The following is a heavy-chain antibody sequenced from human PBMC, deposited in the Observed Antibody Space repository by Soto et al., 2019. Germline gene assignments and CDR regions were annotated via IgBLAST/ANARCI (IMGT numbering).Heavy chain of an antibody. CDR1: GGSISSYY. D-gene: IGHD3-3*01. CDR2: IYYSGST. CDR3: ARPLYDFWSGYYVLDV. V-gene: IGHV4-59*12. J-gene: IGHJ6*02. Sequence: SETLSLTCTVSGGSISSYYWSWTRQPPGKGLEWIGYIYYSGSTNYNPSLKSRVTVSVDTSKNQLSLKLRSVTAADTAMYYCARPLYDFWSGYYVLDVWGQGTTVTVS.